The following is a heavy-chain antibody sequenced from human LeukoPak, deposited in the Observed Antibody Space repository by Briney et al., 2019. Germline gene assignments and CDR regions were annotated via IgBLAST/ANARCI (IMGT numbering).Heavy chain of an antibody. CDR1: GFTFGDYA. D-gene: IGHD3-10*01. V-gene: IGHV3-49*03. J-gene: IGHJ4*02. CDR3: TRDLIGSGNPTGAHY. CDR2: IRSKAYGGTT. Sequence: QPGGSLRLSCTASGFTFGDYAMSWFRQAPGKGLEWVGFIRSKAYGGTTEYAASVKGRFTISRDDSKSIAYLQMNSLKTEDTAVYYCTRDLIGSGNPTGAHYWGQGTLVTVSS.